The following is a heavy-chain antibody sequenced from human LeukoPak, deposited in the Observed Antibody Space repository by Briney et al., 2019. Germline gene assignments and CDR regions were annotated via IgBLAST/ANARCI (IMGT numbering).Heavy chain of an antibody. CDR2: ISYDGNTK. Sequence: GGSLRLSCAASGFTFSAYGMHWVRQAPGKGLEWVAVISYDGNTKYYVDSVKGRFTISRDNSKDTLYLQMNSLRAEDTAVYYCAKRVDYGSSWYYFDYWGQGTLVTVSS. J-gene: IGHJ4*02. CDR3: AKRVDYGSSWYYFDY. CDR1: GFTFSAYG. V-gene: IGHV3-30*18. D-gene: IGHD6-13*01.